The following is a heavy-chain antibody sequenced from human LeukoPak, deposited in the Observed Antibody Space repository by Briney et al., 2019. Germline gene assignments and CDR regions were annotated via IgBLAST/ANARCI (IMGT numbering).Heavy chain of an antibody. CDR2: ISGSGSGT. Sequence: GGSLRLSCTASGCTFSSSAITWVRQAPGKGLEWVSGISGSGSGTYYADFVKGRFTISRDNSKNTMYLEMNSLRAEATAVYYCAKMNGYMDVWGKGTTVTVSS. V-gene: IGHV3-23*01. J-gene: IGHJ6*03. CDR1: GCTFSSSA. D-gene: IGHD1-1*01. CDR3: AKMNGYMDV.